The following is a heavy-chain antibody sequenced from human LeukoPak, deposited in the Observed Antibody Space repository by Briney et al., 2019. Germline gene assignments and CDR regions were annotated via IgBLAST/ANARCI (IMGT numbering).Heavy chain of an antibody. J-gene: IGHJ4*02. V-gene: IGHV4-4*02. CDR2: IYHSGST. Sequence: SETLSLTCAVSGGSISSSNWWSWVRQPPGKGLEWIGEIYHSGSTNYNPSLKSRVTISVDKSKNQFSLKLSSVTAADTAVYYCARVATIDFWSGYYFPYYFDYWGQGTLVTVSS. D-gene: IGHD3-3*01. CDR1: GGSISSSNW. CDR3: ARVATIDFWSGYYFPYYFDY.